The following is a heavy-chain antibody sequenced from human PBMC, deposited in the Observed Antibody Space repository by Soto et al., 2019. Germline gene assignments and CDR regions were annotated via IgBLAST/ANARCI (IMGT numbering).Heavy chain of an antibody. J-gene: IGHJ5*02. CDR1: GFSLSTNGVR. CDR3: AHRRVWSSDWYDWFDP. CDR2: ISWNDEK. V-gene: IGHV2-5*01. D-gene: IGHD6-19*01. Sequence: SGPTLVNPTQTLTLTCTFSGFSLSTNGVRVGWIRQPPGMALEWLAIISWNDEKHYSPSLENRLTITKDTSKNQVVLTMTNMDPVDTATYYCAHRRVWSSDWYDWFDPWGQAMLVTVSS.